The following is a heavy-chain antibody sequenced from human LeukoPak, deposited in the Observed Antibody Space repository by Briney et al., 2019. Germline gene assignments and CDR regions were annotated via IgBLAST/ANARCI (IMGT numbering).Heavy chain of an antibody. CDR3: ARDRRDAFDI. CDR2: IKEDGTEK. Sequence: GGSLRLSCAVSGFTFSSYWMSWVRQAPGKGLEWVANIKEDGTEKYYQDSVKGRFTISRDNAKNSLYLQMNSLRAEDTAVYYCARDRRDAFDIWGQGTMVTVSS. CDR1: GFTFSSYW. V-gene: IGHV3-7*01. J-gene: IGHJ3*02.